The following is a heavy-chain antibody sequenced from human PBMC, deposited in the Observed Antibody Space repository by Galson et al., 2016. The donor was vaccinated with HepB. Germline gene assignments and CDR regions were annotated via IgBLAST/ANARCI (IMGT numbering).Heavy chain of an antibody. V-gene: IGHV4-4*02. CDR1: GASIRSSTW. Sequence: SETLSLTCAVSGASIRSSTWWSWVRQPPGRGLEWIGTIHSSAIGYYNPSLKSRVTMSVDTSKNQFSLKLISVTAADTAVYYCARRRPATNPHYFDFWGQGILVTVSS. D-gene: IGHD1-26*01. CDR2: IHSSAIG. CDR3: ARRRPATNPHYFDF. J-gene: IGHJ4*02.